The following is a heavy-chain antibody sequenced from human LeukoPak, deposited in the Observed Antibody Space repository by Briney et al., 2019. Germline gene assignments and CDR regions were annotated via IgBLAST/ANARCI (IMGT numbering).Heavy chain of an antibody. J-gene: IGHJ4*02. Sequence: SETLSLTCAVYGGSFSGYYWSWIRQPPGKGLEWIGEINHSGSTNYNPSLKSRVTISVDTSKNQFSLKLSSVTAADTAVYYCAKWALLLWFGKLSRGFFDYWGQGTLVTVSS. CDR1: GGSFSGYY. CDR3: AKWALLLWFGKLSRGFFDY. CDR2: INHSGST. V-gene: IGHV4-34*01. D-gene: IGHD3-10*01.